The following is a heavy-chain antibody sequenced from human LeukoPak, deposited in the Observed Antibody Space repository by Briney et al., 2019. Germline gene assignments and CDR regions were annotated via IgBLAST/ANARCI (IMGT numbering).Heavy chain of an antibody. CDR2: ISYSGST. Sequence: PSETLSLTCTVSSGSGSSDSWSWIRQPPGQGLEWIGYISYSGSTSYNPSLKSRVTISVDPSKSQLSLKLRSVTAADTAVYYCARRTRSFSYTSGDAYYYYYMDVWGKGTTVIVS. V-gene: IGHV4-59*02. J-gene: IGHJ6*03. D-gene: IGHD2-21*02. CDR3: ARRTRSFSYTSGDAYYYYYMDV. CDR1: SGSGSSDS.